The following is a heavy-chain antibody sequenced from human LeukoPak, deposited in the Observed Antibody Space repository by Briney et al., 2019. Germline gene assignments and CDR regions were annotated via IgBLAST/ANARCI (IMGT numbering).Heavy chain of an antibody. Sequence: ASVKVSCKASGYTFTGYYMHWVRQAPGQGLEWMGCINPNSGGTNYAQKFQGRVTMTRDTSISTAYMELSRLRSDDTAVYYCASGCSSTSCYAHLYWGQGTLVTVSS. D-gene: IGHD2-2*01. CDR1: GYTFTGYY. V-gene: IGHV1-2*02. J-gene: IGHJ4*02. CDR2: INPNSGGT. CDR3: ASGCSSTSCYAHLY.